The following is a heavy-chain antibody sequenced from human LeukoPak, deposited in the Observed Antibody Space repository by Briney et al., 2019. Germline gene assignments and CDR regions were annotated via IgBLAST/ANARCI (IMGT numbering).Heavy chain of an antibody. CDR3: AKDLEATVSHGGCDY. J-gene: IGHJ4*02. V-gene: IGHV3-74*01. D-gene: IGHD4-17*01. CDR2: IDSDGSST. Sequence: GGSLRLSCAASGFTFSSYWMHWVRQVPGKGLVWVSRIDSDGSSTSYADSVKGRFTISRDNAKNTVYLQMNSLRAEDTAVYYCAKDLEATVSHGGCDYWGQGTLVTVSS. CDR1: GFTFSSYW.